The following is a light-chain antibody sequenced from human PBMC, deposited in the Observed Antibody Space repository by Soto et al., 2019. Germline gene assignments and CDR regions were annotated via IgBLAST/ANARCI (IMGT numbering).Light chain of an antibody. CDR2: GNS. CDR1: SSNIGAGYD. V-gene: IGLV1-40*01. CDR3: QSYDSSLSVVV. J-gene: IGLJ2*01. Sequence: QSVLTQPPSVSGAPGQRVTISCTGSSSNIGAGYDVHWYQQLPGTAPKLLIYGNSNRPSGVPDRFSGSKSGTSASLAITGLQAEDEADYYCQSYDSSLSVVVFGGETKVTVL.